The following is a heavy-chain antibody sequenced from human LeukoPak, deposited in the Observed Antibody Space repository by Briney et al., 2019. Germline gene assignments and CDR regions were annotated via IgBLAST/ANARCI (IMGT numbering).Heavy chain of an antibody. CDR2: INSDGSST. J-gene: IGHJ4*02. CDR1: GFTFSNYL. CDR3: AKGGATVIDY. V-gene: IGHV3-74*01. Sequence: GGSLRLSCAASGFTFSNYLMHWVRQAPGKGLVWVSRINSDGSSTTSADSVKGRFTISRDNAKNTLYLQMNSLRAEDTAVYYCAKGGATVIDYWGQRTLVTVSS. D-gene: IGHD4-17*01.